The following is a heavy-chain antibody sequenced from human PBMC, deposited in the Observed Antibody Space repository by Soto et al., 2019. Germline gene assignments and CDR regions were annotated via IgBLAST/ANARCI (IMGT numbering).Heavy chain of an antibody. CDR1: GGTFSSYT. D-gene: IGHD3-16*01. J-gene: IGHJ6*02. V-gene: IGHV1-69*02. Sequence: SVKVSCKASGGTFSSYTISWVRQAPGQGLEWMGRIIPILGIANYAQKFQGRVTITANKSTSTAYMELSSLRSEDTAVYYCARGGNWGDYYYGMDVWGQGTTVTVSS. CDR3: ARGGNWGDYYYGMDV. CDR2: IIPILGIA.